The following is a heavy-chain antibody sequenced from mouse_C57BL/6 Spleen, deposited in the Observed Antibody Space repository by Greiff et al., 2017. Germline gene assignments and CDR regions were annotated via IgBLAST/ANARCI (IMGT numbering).Heavy chain of an antibody. D-gene: IGHD1-1*01. J-gene: IGHJ1*03. CDR1: GYTFTSYW. V-gene: IGHV1-64*01. Sequence: QVQLQQPGAELVKPGASVKLSCKASGYTFTSYWMHWVKPRPGQGLEWLGMIHPNSGSNNYNEKFTSKATLTVDNSSSTAYMQLSSLTTENTAVYYCARWDTTNFDVWGTGTTVTVSS. CDR2: IHPNSGSN. CDR3: ARWDTTNFDV.